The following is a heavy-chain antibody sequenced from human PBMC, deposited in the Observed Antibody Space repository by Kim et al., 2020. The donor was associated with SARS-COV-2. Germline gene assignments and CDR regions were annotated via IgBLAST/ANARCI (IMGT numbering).Heavy chain of an antibody. J-gene: IGHJ4*02. Sequence: SETLSLTCTVSGGSISSSSYYWGWIRQPPGKGLEWIGSIYYSGSTYYNPSLKSRVTISVDTSKNQFSLKLSSVTAADTAVYYCARATIFGVAPPPNDFDYWGQGTLVTVSS. D-gene: IGHD3-3*01. CDR3: ARATIFGVAPPPNDFDY. CDR2: IYYSGST. V-gene: IGHV4-39*07. CDR1: GGSISSSSYY.